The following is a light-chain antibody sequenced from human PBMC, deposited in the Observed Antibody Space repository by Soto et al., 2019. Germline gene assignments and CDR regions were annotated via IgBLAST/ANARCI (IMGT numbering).Light chain of an antibody. CDR3: SSYTSSSTRNV. J-gene: IGLJ1*01. V-gene: IGLV2-14*01. CDR1: SSDVGGYND. CDR2: EVS. Sequence: QSALTQPASVSGSPGQSITISCTGTSSDVGGYNDVSWYQQHPCKAPKLMIYEVSNRPSGVSNRFSGSKSGDTASLNISGLQAEDEADYYCSSYTSSSTRNVFGTGTKLTVL.